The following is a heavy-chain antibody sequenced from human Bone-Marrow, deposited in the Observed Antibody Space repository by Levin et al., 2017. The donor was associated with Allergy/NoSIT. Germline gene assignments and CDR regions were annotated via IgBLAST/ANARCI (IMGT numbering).Heavy chain of an antibody. V-gene: IGHV3-23*01. Sequence: ASVKVSCAASGFIFRNYAMNWVRQAPGKGLEWVSQISGSGGNTHYADPVKGRFTISRDNSKNTLYLQMNSLRFEDTAVYYCAGYDTSAYHSPFDYWGQGTLVTVSS. CDR2: ISGSGGNT. CDR1: GFIFRNYA. J-gene: IGHJ4*02. CDR3: AGYDTSAYHSPFDY. D-gene: IGHD3-22*01.